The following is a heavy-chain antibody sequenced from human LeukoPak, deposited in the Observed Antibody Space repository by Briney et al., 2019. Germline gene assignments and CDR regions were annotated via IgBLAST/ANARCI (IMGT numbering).Heavy chain of an antibody. CDR1: GGSIKTYY. CDR2: IHYSGST. CDR3: VRDQSEFDS. V-gene: IGHV4-59*01. Sequence: SETLSLTCSVSGGSIKTYYWTWIRQPPGKGLEWIGYIHYSGSTDSNPSLMGRVTISLDTSKSQFSLELRSVTAADTAVYYCVRDQSEFDSWCQGTVVTVSS. J-gene: IGHJ4*02.